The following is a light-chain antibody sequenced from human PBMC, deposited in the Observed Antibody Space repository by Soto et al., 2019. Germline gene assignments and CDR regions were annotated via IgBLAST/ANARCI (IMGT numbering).Light chain of an antibody. J-gene: IGLJ3*02. CDR3: VLYMGSGISV. Sequence: QTVVTQEPSFSVSPGRTVTLTCGWSSGSVSTSYYPSWYQPTPGQAPRTLIYGTNTRSSGVPDRFSGSILGNKAALTITGAQADDESDYYCVLYMGSGISVFGGGTKLTVL. CDR1: SGSVSTSYY. V-gene: IGLV8-61*01. CDR2: GTN.